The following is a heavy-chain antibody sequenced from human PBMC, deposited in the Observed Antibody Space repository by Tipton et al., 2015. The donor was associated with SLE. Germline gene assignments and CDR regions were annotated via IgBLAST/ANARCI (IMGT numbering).Heavy chain of an antibody. Sequence: SLRLSCAASGFTFSSYAMHWVRQAPGKGLEWVSSISRSSSSIYYAGSVKGRFTISRDNAKNSLFLEMNSLRAEDTAVYYCARSLASAGSTPLDYWGKGTLVTVSS. V-gene: IGHV3-21*03. CDR3: ARSLASAGSTPLDY. CDR1: GFTFSSYA. J-gene: IGHJ4*02. D-gene: IGHD6-13*01. CDR2: ISRSSSSI.